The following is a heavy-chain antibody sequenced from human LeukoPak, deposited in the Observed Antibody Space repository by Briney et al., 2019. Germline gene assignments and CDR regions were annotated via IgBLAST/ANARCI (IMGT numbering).Heavy chain of an antibody. CDR1: GFTFSSYA. D-gene: IGHD3-10*01. CDR3: AKSYYGSGSHSDTIDY. J-gene: IGHJ4*02. Sequence: GGSLRLSCAASGFTFSSYAMSWVRQAPGKGLEWVSAISGSGGSTYYADSVKGRFTISRDNSKNTLYLQMNSLRAEDTAVYYCAKSYYGSGSHSDTIDYWGQGTLVTVSS. CDR2: ISGSGGST. V-gene: IGHV3-23*01.